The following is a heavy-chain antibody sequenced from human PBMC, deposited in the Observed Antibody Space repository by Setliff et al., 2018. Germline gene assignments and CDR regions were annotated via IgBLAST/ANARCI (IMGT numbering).Heavy chain of an antibody. D-gene: IGHD1-26*01. Sequence: GGSLRLSCAASGFIFSSSQMSWVRQAPGKGLEWVAMIMTDGSGKYYVDSVEGRFTISRDNTKNSLDLQMTSLRAEDAAVYYCAKVQESIVGALEYWGQGALVTVSS. V-gene: IGHV3-7*01. CDR3: AKVQESIVGALEY. CDR1: GFIFSSSQ. CDR2: IMTDGSGK. J-gene: IGHJ4*02.